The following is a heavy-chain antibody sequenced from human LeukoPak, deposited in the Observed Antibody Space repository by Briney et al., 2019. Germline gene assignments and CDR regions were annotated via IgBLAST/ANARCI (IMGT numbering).Heavy chain of an antibody. J-gene: IGHJ6*03. CDR1: GFTFSSYA. CDR3: ARGKFLEWPSPAQYYYYMDV. D-gene: IGHD3-3*01. Sequence: PGGSLRLSCAASGFTFSSYAMHWVRQAPGKGLEWVAVISYDGTNKYYADSVKGRFTISRDNAKNSLYLQMNSLRAEDTAVYYCARGKFLEWPSPAQYYYYMDVWGKGTTVTVSS. CDR2: ISYDGTNK. V-gene: IGHV3-30-3*01.